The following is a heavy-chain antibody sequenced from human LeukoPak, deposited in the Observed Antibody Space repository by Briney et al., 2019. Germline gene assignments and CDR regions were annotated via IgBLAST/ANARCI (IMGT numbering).Heavy chain of an antibody. Sequence: SETLSLTCAVYGGSFSGYYWSRIRQPAGKGLEWIGRIYASGSSNYNPSLKSRVTMSVDTSKNQLSLNLSSVTAADTAVYYCAREGGSSRSLENWGQGTLVTVSS. D-gene: IGHD1-26*01. CDR3: AREGGSSRSLEN. V-gene: IGHV4-4*07. CDR1: GGSFSGYY. J-gene: IGHJ4*02. CDR2: IYASGSS.